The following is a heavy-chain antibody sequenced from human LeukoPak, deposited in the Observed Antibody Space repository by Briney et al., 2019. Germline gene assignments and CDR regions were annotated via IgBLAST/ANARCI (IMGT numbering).Heavy chain of an antibody. Sequence: TGGSLRLSCAASGFTFSSSAMTWVRQAPGKGLEWVSSLTGGSDNSEHADSVKGRFSISRDNSKNTLYLQMNSLTVEDTAVYYCVRGWQQLGSWGRGTLVTVSS. CDR2: LTGGSDNS. V-gene: IGHV3-23*01. J-gene: IGHJ5*02. D-gene: IGHD1-1*01. CDR1: GFTFSSSA. CDR3: VRGWQQLGS.